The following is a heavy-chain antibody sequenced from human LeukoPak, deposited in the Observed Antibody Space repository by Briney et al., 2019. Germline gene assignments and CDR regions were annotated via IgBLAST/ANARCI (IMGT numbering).Heavy chain of an antibody. CDR2: IYHSGST. V-gene: IGHV4-39*07. D-gene: IGHD3-9*01. Sequence: SETLSLTCTVSGGSISSSSYYWGWIRQPPGKGLEWIGSIYHSGSTYYNPSLKSRVTISVDTSKNQFSPKLSSVTAADTAVYYCARDNRYYDILTGYQDDAFDIWGQGTMVTVSS. CDR1: GGSISSSSYY. J-gene: IGHJ3*02. CDR3: ARDNRYYDILTGYQDDAFDI.